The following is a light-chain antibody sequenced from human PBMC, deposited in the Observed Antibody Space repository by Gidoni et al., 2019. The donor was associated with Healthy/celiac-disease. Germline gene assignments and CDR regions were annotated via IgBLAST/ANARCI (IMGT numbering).Light chain of an antibody. Sequence: DVVMTQSPLSLPVTLGQPASISCRSSQSLVSSDGSSFLNWFQQRPGQAPRRLIYKVSNRDSGVPDRVSGRGSGTDFTLKISRVEAEDVGIYYCMQGTHWPCSFGQGTRLEIK. V-gene: IGKV2-30*01. J-gene: IGKJ2*04. CDR3: MQGTHWPCS. CDR2: KVS. CDR1: QSLVSSDGSSF.